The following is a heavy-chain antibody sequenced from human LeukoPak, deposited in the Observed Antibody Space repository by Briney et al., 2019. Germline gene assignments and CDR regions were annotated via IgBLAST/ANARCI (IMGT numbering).Heavy chain of an antibody. D-gene: IGHD2-2*01. CDR2: IGSYNGNT. J-gene: IGHJ5*02. CDR1: GYTFNRYG. V-gene: IGHV1-18*01. Sequence: GASVKVSCKASGYTFNRYGISWVRQAPGQGLEWMGWIGSYNGNTNYAQKLQGRVTMTTDTSTSTAYMELRSLRSDDTAVYYCARDPFSRNSRTVVPAATSHNWFDPWGQGTLVTVSS. CDR3: ARDPFSRNSRTVVPAATSHNWFDP.